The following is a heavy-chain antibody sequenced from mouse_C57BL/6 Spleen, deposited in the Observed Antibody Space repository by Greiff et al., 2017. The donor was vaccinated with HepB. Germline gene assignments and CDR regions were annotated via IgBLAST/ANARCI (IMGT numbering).Heavy chain of an antibody. V-gene: IGHV1-80*01. CDR2: IYPGDGDT. Sequence: QVQLQQSGAELVKPGASVKISCKASGYAFSSYWMNWVKQRPGKGLEWIGQIYPGDGDTNYNGKFKGKATLTADKSSSTAYMQLSSLTSEDSAVYFCASNYSNYDWYFDVWGTGTTVTVAS. D-gene: IGHD2-5*01. CDR3: ASNYSNYDWYFDV. CDR1: GYAFSSYW. J-gene: IGHJ1*03.